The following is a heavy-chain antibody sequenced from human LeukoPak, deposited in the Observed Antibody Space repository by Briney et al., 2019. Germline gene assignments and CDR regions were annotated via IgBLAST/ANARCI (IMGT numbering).Heavy chain of an antibody. Sequence: PGGSLRLSCAASGFTFSSCGMSWVRQPPGTGLEWVSGISGSGGSTYYADSVKGRFTISRDNYKNTLYLQMNSLRAEDTAVYYCAKCNHYVWGSGEDWGQGTMVTVSS. D-gene: IGHD3-16*01. V-gene: IGHV3-23*01. CDR2: ISGSGGST. J-gene: IGHJ3*01. CDR3: AKCNHYVWGSGED. CDR1: GFTFSSCG.